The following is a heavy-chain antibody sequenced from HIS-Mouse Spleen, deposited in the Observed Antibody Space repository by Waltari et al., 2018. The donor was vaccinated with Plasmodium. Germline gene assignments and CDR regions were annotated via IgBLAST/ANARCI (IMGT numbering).Heavy chain of an antibody. Sequence: QITLKESGPTLVKPTQTLTLTCTFSGFPLSTSGVGVGWIRPPPGKALEWLALIYWDDDKRYSPSLKSRLTITKDTSKNQVVLTMTNMDPVDTATYYCAHRPDCSSTSCYGGFDYWGQGTLVTVSS. V-gene: IGHV2-5*02. CDR2: IYWDDDK. J-gene: IGHJ4*02. CDR1: GFPLSTSGVG. CDR3: AHRPDCSSTSCYGGFDY. D-gene: IGHD2-2*01.